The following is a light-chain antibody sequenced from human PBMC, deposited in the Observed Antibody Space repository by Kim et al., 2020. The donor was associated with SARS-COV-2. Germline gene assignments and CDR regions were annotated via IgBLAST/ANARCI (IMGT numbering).Light chain of an antibody. J-gene: IGKJ4*01. CDR2: WAS. Sequence: DIVMTQSPDSLAVSLGERATINCKSSQSVLYSSNNENYLAWYQHKPGQPPKLLIYWASTRQSGVPDRFSGSGSGTDFTLTISSLQAEDVAVHYCQQYYYPLLTFGGGTKVDIK. CDR1: QSVLYSSNNENY. V-gene: IGKV4-1*01. CDR3: QQYYYPLLT.